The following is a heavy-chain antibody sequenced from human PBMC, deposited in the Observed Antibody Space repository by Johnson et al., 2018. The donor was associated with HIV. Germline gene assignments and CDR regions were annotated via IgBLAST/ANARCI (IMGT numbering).Heavy chain of an antibody. CDR1: GFTFDDFG. V-gene: IGHV3-20*04. CDR3: ATPLGGWRWGDAFDV. D-gene: IGHD3-16*01. Sequence: MLLVESGGGVPRPGGSLRLSCAASGFTFDDFGMGWVRQAPGKGLEWVSGINWNGGSTSYADSVKGRFTISRDNAKNSLYVQMNSLRAEDTAVYYCATPLGGWRWGDAFDVWGQGTMVTVSS. CDR2: INWNGGST. J-gene: IGHJ3*01.